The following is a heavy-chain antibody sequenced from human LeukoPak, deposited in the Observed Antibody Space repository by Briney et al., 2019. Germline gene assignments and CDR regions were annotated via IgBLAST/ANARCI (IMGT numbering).Heavy chain of an antibody. CDR1: GYTFTGYY. CDR3: ATKYSGSTTVFDY. D-gene: IGHD1-26*01. J-gene: IGHJ4*02. CDR2: INPNSGGT. Sequence: ASVKVSCKASGYTFTGYYMHWVRQAPGQGLEWMERINPNSGGTNYAQKFQGRVTMTRDTSISTAYMELSRLRSDDTAVYYCATKYSGSTTVFDYWGQGTLVTVSS. V-gene: IGHV1-2*06.